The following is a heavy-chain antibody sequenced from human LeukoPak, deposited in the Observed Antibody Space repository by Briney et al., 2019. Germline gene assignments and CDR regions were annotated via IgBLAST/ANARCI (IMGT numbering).Heavy chain of an antibody. CDR1: GLTFSDYW. CDR2: IKHDGSEK. CDR3: ATDRGLR. J-gene: IGHJ6*04. Sequence: GGSLRLSCAASGLTFSDYWMYWVRQAPGKGLEWVANIKHDGSEKHYVDSVKGQFTISRDNAKNSLYLQMNSLRVEDTAVYYCATDRGLRWGKGTTVTVSS. V-gene: IGHV3-7*03.